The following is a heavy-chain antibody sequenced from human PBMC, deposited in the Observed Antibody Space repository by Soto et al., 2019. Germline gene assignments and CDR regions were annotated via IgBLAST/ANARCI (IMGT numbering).Heavy chain of an antibody. D-gene: IGHD5-12*01. V-gene: IGHV4-34*01. CDR2: INHSGST. CDR3: ARGGVATIPYGMDV. Sequence: SETLSLTCAVYGGSFSGYYWSWIRQPPGKGLEWIGEINHSGSTNYNPSLKSRVTISVDTSKNQFSLKLSSVTAADTAVYYCARGGVATIPYGMDVWGQGTTVTVSS. J-gene: IGHJ6*02. CDR1: GGSFSGYY.